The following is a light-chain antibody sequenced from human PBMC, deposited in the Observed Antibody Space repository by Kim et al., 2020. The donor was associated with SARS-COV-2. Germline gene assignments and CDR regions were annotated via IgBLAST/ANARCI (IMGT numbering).Light chain of an antibody. Sequence: VTISCTGSSSNIGAGYEVQWYQQSPGRAPKLLIFGNRNRPSGVPDRFSASTSGTSASLAITGLQADDESYYYCQSSDSSLSGSIVFGTGTKVTVL. CDR3: QSSDSSLSGSIV. CDR2: GNR. J-gene: IGLJ1*01. V-gene: IGLV1-40*01. CDR1: SSNIGAGYE.